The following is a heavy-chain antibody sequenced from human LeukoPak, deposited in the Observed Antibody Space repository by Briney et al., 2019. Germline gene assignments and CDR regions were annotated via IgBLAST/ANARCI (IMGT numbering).Heavy chain of an antibody. CDR2: IYSGGST. Sequence: PGGSLRLSCAASGFTFSTYAVNWVRQAPGKGLEWVSVIYSGGSTYYADSVKGRFTISRDNSKNTLYLQMNSLRAEDTAMYYCARNYDSLDYWGQGTLVTVSS. V-gene: IGHV3-66*01. CDR3: ARNYDSLDY. CDR1: GFTFSTYA. D-gene: IGHD3-22*01. J-gene: IGHJ4*02.